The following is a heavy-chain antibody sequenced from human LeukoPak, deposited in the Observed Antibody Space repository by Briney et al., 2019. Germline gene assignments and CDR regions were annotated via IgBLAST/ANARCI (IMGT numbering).Heavy chain of an antibody. CDR1: GLTFHDYA. Sequence: GGSLRLSCAISGLTFHDYAMTWVRQAPGKGLEWVSTIVGDSSKTYYADSVKGRFTISRDNSNYMLFLHMNNLRAEDTAIYYCAKQPYNYHYLDVWGKGTTVTVSS. J-gene: IGHJ6*03. CDR3: AKQPYNYHYLDV. V-gene: IGHV3-23*01. CDR2: IVGDSSKT. D-gene: IGHD2-21*01.